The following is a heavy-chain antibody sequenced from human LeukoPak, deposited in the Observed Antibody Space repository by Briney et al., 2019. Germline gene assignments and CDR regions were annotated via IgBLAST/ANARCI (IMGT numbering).Heavy chain of an antibody. V-gene: IGHV3-74*01. CDR2: ISTDGSRP. Sequence: PGGSLRLSCAASGFTFSSHWMHWVRQAPGKGLVWVSGISTDGSRPRYADSVNGRFTISRDNAKNTLYLQMNSLRAEDTAVYYCAKDTSGLRVSWGQGTLVTVSS. J-gene: IGHJ5*02. CDR1: GFTFSSHW. CDR3: AKDTSGLRVS. D-gene: IGHD2-2*01.